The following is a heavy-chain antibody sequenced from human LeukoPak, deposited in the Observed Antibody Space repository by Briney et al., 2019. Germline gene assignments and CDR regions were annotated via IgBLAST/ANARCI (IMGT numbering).Heavy chain of an antibody. CDR2: ISAYNGNT. D-gene: IGHD2-2*01. CDR3: ARDAADIVVVPALQHYYFDY. CDR1: GYTFTSYG. V-gene: IGHV1-18*01. J-gene: IGHJ4*02. Sequence: GASVKVSCKASGYTFTSYGISWVRQAPGQGLEWMGWISAYNGNTNYAQKLQGRVTMTTDTSTSTAYMELGSLRSDDTAVYYCARDAADIVVVPALQHYYFDYWGQGTLVTVSS.